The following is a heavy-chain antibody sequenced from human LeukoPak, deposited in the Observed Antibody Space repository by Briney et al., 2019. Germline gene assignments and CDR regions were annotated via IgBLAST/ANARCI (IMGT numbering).Heavy chain of an antibody. J-gene: IGHJ4*02. V-gene: IGHV1-18*01. D-gene: IGHD3-3*01. CDR1: GYTFTSYG. Sequence: GSVSVSCKASGYTFTSYGISWVRQAPGQGVEWMGWISASNANTNYAQQLQGTVTMTTDTSTSTAYMQLRSLRSDDTAVYYCARGLKSGRIALGAYWGQGTLVTVSS. CDR2: ISASNANT. CDR3: ARGLKSGRIALGAY.